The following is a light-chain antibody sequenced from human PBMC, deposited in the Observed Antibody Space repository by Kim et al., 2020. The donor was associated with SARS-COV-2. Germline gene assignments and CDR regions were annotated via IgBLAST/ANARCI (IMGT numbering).Light chain of an antibody. CDR1: QGISSY. J-gene: IGKJ4*01. Sequence: IQLTQSPSSLSASVGDRVTITCRASQGISSYLAWYQQKPGKAPNLLIYAASTLQTGVPSRFSGSGSGTDFTLTISSLQPEDFATYYCQQLKSYPLTFGGGTKVDIK. CDR2: AAS. V-gene: IGKV1-9*01. CDR3: QQLKSYPLT.